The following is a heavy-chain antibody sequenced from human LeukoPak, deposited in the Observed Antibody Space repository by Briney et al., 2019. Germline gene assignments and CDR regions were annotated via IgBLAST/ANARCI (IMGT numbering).Heavy chain of an antibody. CDR2: MYTSGST. Sequence: PSQTLSLTCTVSGGSISSGSYYWGWIRQPAGRGLEWIGRMYTSGSTNYNPSLKSRVTISVDTSKNQFSLKLSSVTAADTAVYYCASARYSYGSYYYYYMDVWGKGTTVTVSS. CDR3: ASARYSYGSYYYYYMDV. D-gene: IGHD5-18*01. V-gene: IGHV4-61*02. J-gene: IGHJ6*03. CDR1: GGSISSGSYY.